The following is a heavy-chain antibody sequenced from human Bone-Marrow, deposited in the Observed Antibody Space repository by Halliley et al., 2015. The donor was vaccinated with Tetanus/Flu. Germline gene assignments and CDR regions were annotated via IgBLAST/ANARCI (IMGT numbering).Heavy chain of an antibody. CDR2: IRPGGSDQ. V-gene: IGHV3-7*01. D-gene: IGHD1-1*01. CDR3: VTFSRGTPFSV. J-gene: IGHJ3*01. Sequence: EWVAIIRPGGSDQKYGDSVQGRFTVSRDNSRKTLYLQMNSLRAEDTAVYPCVTFSRGTPFSVWGQGTRVTVSS.